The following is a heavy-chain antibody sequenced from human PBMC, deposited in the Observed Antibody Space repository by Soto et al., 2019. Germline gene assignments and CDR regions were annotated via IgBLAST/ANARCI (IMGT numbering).Heavy chain of an antibody. CDR1: GFTFSSYG. J-gene: IGHJ4*02. D-gene: IGHD2-15*01. Sequence: GGSLRLSCAASGFTFSSYGMHWVRQAPGKGLEWVAVISYDGSNKYYADSVKGRFTISRDNSKNTLYLQMNSLRAEDTAVYYCGKVLVGATGHTDSDSWGPGTLVTVSS. CDR2: ISYDGSNK. V-gene: IGHV3-30*03. CDR3: GKVLVGATGHTDSDS.